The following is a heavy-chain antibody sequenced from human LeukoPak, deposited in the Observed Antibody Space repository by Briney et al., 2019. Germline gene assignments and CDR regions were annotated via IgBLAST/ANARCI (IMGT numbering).Heavy chain of an antibody. CDR2: INPNSGGT. CDR1: GYTFTGYF. V-gene: IGHV1-2*02. J-gene: IGHJ4*02. CDR3: ARRRYGDYRALFDY. D-gene: IGHD4-17*01. Sequence: ASVKVSCKASGYTFTGYFMHWVRQAPGHGLEWVGWINPNSGGTNYAQKCQGRVTMTRDTSISTAYMELSRLRSDDTPVYYCARRRYGDYRALFDYWGQGTLVTVSS.